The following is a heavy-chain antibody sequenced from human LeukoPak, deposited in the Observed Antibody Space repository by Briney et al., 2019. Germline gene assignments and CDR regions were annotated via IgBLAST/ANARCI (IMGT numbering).Heavy chain of an antibody. Sequence: SETLSLTCTVSGGSISSGDYYWSWIRQPPGKGLEWIGEINHSGSTNYNPSLKSRVTISVDTSKNQFSLKLTSVTAADTAVYYCARRGYDFWSGYSGYYYYYMDVWGKGTTVTVSS. J-gene: IGHJ6*03. D-gene: IGHD3-3*01. CDR3: ARRGYDFWSGYSGYYYYYMDV. CDR2: INHSGST. CDR1: GGSISSGDYY. V-gene: IGHV4-39*07.